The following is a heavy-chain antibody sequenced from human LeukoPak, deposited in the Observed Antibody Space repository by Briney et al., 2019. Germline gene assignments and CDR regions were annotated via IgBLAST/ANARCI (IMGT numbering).Heavy chain of an antibody. CDR1: GFTFSSYG. V-gene: IGHV3-30*02. J-gene: IGHJ4*02. D-gene: IGHD3-3*01. CDR3: AKPNDFWSHQYYFDY. CDR2: IRYDGSNK. Sequence: PGGSLRLSCAASGFTFSSYGMHWVRQAPGKGLEWVAFIRYDGSNKYYADSVKGRFTISRDNSKNTLYLQMNSLRAEDTAVYYCAKPNDFWSHQYYFDYWGQGTLVTVSS.